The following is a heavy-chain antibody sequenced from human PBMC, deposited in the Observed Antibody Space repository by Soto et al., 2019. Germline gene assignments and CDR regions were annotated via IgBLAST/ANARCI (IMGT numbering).Heavy chain of an antibody. Sequence: SETLSLTCTVSGGSISSGGYYWSWIRQHPGKGLEWIGYIYYSGSTYYNPSLKSQVTISVDTSKNQFSLKLSSVTAADTAVYYCARAVATTSDIYYFDYWGQGTLVTVSS. CDR1: GGSISSGGYY. D-gene: IGHD5-12*01. J-gene: IGHJ4*02. V-gene: IGHV4-31*01. CDR3: ARAVATTSDIYYFDY. CDR2: IYYSGST.